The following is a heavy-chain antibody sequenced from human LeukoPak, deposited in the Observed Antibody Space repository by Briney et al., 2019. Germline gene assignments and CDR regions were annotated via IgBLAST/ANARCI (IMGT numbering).Heavy chain of an antibody. CDR3: ARGGDFWSGYPGGFDY. CDR1: GGTFSSYA. J-gene: IGHJ4*02. V-gene: IGHV1-69*13. CDR2: IIPIFGTA. Sequence: SVKVSCKASGGTFSSYAISWVRQAPGQGLEWMGGIIPIFGTANYAQKFQGRVTITADESTSTAYMELSSLRSEDTAVYYCARGGDFWSGYPGGFDYWGQGTLVTVSS. D-gene: IGHD3-3*01.